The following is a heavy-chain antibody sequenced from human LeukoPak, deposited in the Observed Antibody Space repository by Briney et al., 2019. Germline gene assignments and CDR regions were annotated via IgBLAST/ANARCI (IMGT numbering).Heavy chain of an antibody. V-gene: IGHV3-9*01. CDR2: ITWSSDIK. D-gene: IGHD6-25*01. CDR1: GFSFGDYA. J-gene: IGHJ6*04. CDR3: ARDGTPIHGSGWVYMDV. Sequence: PGRSLRLSCAASGFSFGDYAMHWVRQAPGKGLEWVSGITWSSDIKAYADAVKGRFTVSRDNAKNSLYLQMNSLRAEDTAVYYCARDGTPIHGSGWVYMDVWGKGTTVTISS.